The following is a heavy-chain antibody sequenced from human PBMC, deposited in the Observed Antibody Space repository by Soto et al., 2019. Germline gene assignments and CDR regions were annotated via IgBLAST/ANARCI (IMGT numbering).Heavy chain of an antibody. J-gene: IGHJ4*02. CDR1: GYSFTSYW. CDR3: ARRIAYCGGDCSVGYFDY. D-gene: IGHD2-21*02. CDR2: IYPGDSDT. Sequence: GESLKISCKGSGYSFTSYWIGWVRQMPGKGLEWMGIIYPGDSDTRYSPSFQGQVTISADKSISTAYLQWSSLKASDTAMYYCARRIAYCGGDCSVGYFDYWGQGTLVTVSS. V-gene: IGHV5-51*01.